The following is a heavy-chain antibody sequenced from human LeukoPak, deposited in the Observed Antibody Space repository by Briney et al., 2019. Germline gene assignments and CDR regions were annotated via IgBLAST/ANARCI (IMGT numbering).Heavy chain of an antibody. J-gene: IGHJ6*03. CDR1: GGSFSGYY. D-gene: IGHD3-22*01. Sequence: PSETLSLTCAVYGGSFSGYYWTWIRQTPEKGLGWTGEMNPSGSTNYNPSLKSRVTISVDTSKNQFSLELSSVTAADTAVYYCARGRQDVTMIVVVMTAVSYYLDVWGKGTTVTVS. CDR3: ARGRQDVTMIVVVMTAVSYYLDV. V-gene: IGHV4-34*01. CDR2: MNPSGST.